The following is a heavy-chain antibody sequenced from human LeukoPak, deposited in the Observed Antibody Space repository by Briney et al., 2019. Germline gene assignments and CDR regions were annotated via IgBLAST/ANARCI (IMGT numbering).Heavy chain of an antibody. CDR1: GFTFSIFA. Sequence: QPGGSLRLSCAASGFTFSIFAMHWVRQAPDKGLECVAGISYDGSNEYYADSVKGRFTIFRDNSNNTLDLQMNSLGSEDTAVYYCASLPDSSGYDRPTPIDYWGQGTLVTVSS. CDR3: ASLPDSSGYDRPTPIDY. CDR2: ISYDGSNE. D-gene: IGHD3-22*01. V-gene: IGHV3-30*04. J-gene: IGHJ4*02.